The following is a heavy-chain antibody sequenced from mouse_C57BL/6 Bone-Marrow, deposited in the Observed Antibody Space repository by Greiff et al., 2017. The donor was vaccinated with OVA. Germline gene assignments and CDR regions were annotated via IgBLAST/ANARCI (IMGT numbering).Heavy chain of an antibody. V-gene: IGHV5-17*01. Sequence: EVQVVESGGGLVKPGGSLKLSCAASGFTFSDYGMHWVRQAPEKGLEWVAYISSGSSTIYYADTVKGRFTISRDNAKNTLFLQMTSLRSEDTAMDYCARNYYGKRYYAMDYWGQGTSVTVSS. CDR3: ARNYYGKRYYAMDY. D-gene: IGHD2-1*01. J-gene: IGHJ4*01. CDR2: ISSGSSTI. CDR1: GFTFSDYG.